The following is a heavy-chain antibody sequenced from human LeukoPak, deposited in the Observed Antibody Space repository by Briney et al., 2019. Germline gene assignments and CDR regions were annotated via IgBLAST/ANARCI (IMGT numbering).Heavy chain of an antibody. CDR3: ARGCVSSGSCHKKTYYFDY. D-gene: IGHD2-15*01. CDR1: GGTFSSYA. J-gene: IGHJ4*02. CDR2: IIPIFGTA. Sequence: SVKVSCKASGGTFSSYAISWVRQAPGQGLEWMGGIIPIFGTANYAQKFQGRVTITTDESTSTAYMELSSLRSEDTAVYYCARGCVSSGSCHKKTYYFDYWGQGTLVTVSS. V-gene: IGHV1-69*05.